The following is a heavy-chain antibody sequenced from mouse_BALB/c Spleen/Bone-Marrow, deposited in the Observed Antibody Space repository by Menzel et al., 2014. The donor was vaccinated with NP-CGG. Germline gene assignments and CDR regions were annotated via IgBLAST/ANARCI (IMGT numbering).Heavy chain of an antibody. CDR2: IFPGTGTT. J-gene: IGHJ2*01. CDR1: GYTFTSYW. Sequence: VQLQESGAELVKPGASVKLSCKTSGYTFTSYWIQWVKQRPGQGLGWIGEIFPGTGTTYYNEKFKDKATLTIDTSSSTAYMQLSGLTSEDSAVYFCARKGISTVIATAYYFDYWGQGSTLTVSS. CDR3: ARKGISTVIATAYYFDY. V-gene: IGHV1S132*01. D-gene: IGHD2-4*01.